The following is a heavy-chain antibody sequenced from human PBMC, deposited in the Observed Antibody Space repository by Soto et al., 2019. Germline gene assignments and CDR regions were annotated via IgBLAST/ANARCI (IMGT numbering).Heavy chain of an antibody. CDR1: GFTFSDYY. D-gene: IGHD5-12*01. Sequence: GGSLRLSCAASGFTFSDYYMSWIRQAPGKGLEWVSYISSSSSYTNYADSVKGRFTISRDNAKNSLYLQMNSLRAEDTAVYYCARGGRGYSGYEYYDSSGYNAFDIWSQGTMVTVSS. CDR2: ISSSSSYT. CDR3: ARGGRGYSGYEYYDSSGYNAFDI. V-gene: IGHV3-11*06. J-gene: IGHJ3*02.